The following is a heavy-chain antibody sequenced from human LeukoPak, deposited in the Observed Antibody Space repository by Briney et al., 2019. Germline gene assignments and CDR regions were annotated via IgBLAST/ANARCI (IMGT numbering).Heavy chain of an antibody. Sequence: GGSLRLSCAASGFTFSSYEMNWVRQAPGKGLEWVSYISSSGSTIYYADSVKGRFTISRDNAKNSLFLQMNSLRAEDTAVYYCSRRRGGWFDPWGQGTLVTVSS. D-gene: IGHD3-10*01. V-gene: IGHV3-48*03. CDR2: ISSSGSTI. CDR1: GFTFSSYE. J-gene: IGHJ5*02. CDR3: SRRRGGWFDP.